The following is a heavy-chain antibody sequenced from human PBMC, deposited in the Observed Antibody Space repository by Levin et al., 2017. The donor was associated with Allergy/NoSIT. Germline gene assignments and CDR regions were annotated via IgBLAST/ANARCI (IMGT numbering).Heavy chain of an antibody. V-gene: IGHV3-30-3*01. CDR2: ISYDGSNK. Sequence: AGGSLRLSCAASGFTFSSYAMHWVRQAPGKGLEWVAVISYDGSNKYYADSVKGRFTISRDNSKNTLYLQMNSLRAEDTAVYYCARDPVVTAIPGPHWYFDLWGRGTLVTVSS. CDR1: GFTFSSYA. D-gene: IGHD2-21*02. CDR3: ARDPVVTAIPGPHWYFDL. J-gene: IGHJ2*01.